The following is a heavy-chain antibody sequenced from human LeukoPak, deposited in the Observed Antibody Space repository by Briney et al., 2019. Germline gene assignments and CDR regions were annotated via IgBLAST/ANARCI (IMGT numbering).Heavy chain of an antibody. CDR1: GGSVSSGSYY. V-gene: IGHV4-61*01. J-gene: IGHJ4*02. D-gene: IGHD7-27*01. CDR2: IYYSGST. CDR3: ARLRRPKHWAAFDY. Sequence: PSETLSLTCTVSGGSVSSGSYYWSWIRQPPGKGLEWIGYIYYSGSTNYNPSLKSRVTISVDTSKNQFSLKLSSVTAADTAVYYCARLRRPKHWAAFDYWGQGTLVTVSS.